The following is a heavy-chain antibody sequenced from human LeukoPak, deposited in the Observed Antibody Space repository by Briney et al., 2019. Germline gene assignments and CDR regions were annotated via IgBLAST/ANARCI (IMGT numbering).Heavy chain of an antibody. Sequence: SQTLSLTCAISGDSVSNNDGAWNWIRQSPSRGLEWLGRTYYRSQWYNDYARSVMSRISVDPDTSKNQFSLQLRSVTPDDTAVYYCAGGYAFDVWVQGTTVIVSS. CDR1: GDSVSNNDGA. V-gene: IGHV6-1*01. J-gene: IGHJ3*01. CDR3: AGGYAFDV. CDR2: TYYRSQWYN.